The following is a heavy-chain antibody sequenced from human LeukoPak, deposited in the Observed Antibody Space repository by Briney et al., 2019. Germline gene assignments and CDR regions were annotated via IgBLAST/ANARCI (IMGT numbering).Heavy chain of an antibody. CDR1: GFTFSSYG. CDR2: IWYDGSNK. V-gene: IGHV3-33*08. Sequence: PGGSLRLSCAASGFTFSSYGMHWVRQAPGKGLEWVAVIWYDGSNKYYADSVKGRFTISRDNSKNALYLQMNSLRAEDTAVYYCARIAVAGTFDYWGQGTLVTVSS. CDR3: ARIAVAGTFDY. D-gene: IGHD6-19*01. J-gene: IGHJ4*02.